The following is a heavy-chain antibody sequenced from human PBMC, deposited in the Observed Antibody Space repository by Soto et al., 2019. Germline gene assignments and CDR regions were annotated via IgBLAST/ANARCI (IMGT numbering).Heavy chain of an antibody. J-gene: IGHJ4*02. Sequence: QVQLQESGPGLVKPSETLSLTCTVSGGSISSYYWSWIRQPPGKGLEWIGYIYYSGSTNYNPSLKSRVTISVDTSKNQFSLKLSSVTAADPAVYYCARVYAYYFDYWGQGTLVTVSS. CDR1: GGSISSYY. CDR3: ARVYAYYFDY. D-gene: IGHD2-8*01. V-gene: IGHV4-59*01. CDR2: IYYSGST.